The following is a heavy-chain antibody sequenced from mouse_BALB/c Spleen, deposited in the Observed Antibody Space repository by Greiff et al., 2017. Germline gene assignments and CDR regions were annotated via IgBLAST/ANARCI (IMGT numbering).Heavy chain of an antibody. CDR1: GFTFTDYY. CDR3: ARDWDYRFAY. CDR2: IRNKANGYTT. Sequence: EVQLVESGGGLVQPGGSLRLSCATSGFTFTDYYMSWVRQPPGKALEWLGFIRNKANGYTTEYSASVKGRFTISRDNSQSILYLQMNTLRAEDSATYYCARDWDYRFAYWGQGTLVTVSA. J-gene: IGHJ3*01. V-gene: IGHV7-3*02. D-gene: IGHD2-12*01.